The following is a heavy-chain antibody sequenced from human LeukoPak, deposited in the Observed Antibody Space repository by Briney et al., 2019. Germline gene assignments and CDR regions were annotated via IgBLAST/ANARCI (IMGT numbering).Heavy chain of an antibody. D-gene: IGHD3-16*01. V-gene: IGHV4-39*01. CDR1: GDPMSSSTYY. J-gene: IGHJ4*02. CDR3: VRKTIGSSYDH. Sequence: PSETLSLTCTVSGDPMSSSTYYWVWIRQPPGKGPEWIGTFNHRGSTYYNPSLKSRVTMSLDTSKNQFSLNLNSVTAADTAVFYCVRKTIGSSYDHWGQRTLVTVSS. CDR2: FNHRGST.